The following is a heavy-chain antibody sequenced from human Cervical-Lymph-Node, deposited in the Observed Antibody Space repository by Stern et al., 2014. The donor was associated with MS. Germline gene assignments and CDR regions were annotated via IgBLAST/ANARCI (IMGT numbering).Heavy chain of an antibody. CDR1: GYTFTGYT. J-gene: IGHJ4*02. V-gene: IGHV1-3*01. D-gene: IGHD5-18*01. CDR2: INAANGNT. Sequence: QVPLVQSGAEVKKPGASVKGSCKASGYTFTGYTMHWVRQAPGQRLEWMGWINAANGNTKYSEKFLGRLTITNDASASTAYMELSSLRSEDTAIYYCARLRASGYSYGYGFDYWGQGTLVTVSS. CDR3: ARLRASGYSYGYGFDY.